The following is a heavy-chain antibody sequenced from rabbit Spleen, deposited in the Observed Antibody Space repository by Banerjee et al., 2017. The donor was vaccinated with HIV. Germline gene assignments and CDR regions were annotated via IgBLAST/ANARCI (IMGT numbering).Heavy chain of an antibody. V-gene: IGHV1S47*01. CDR2: IDPVFGST. CDR3: VSPGDDYIYYNL. Sequence: QEQLVESGGGLVQPGGSLKLSCKASGFDFSSYGMSWVRQAPGKGLEWIGYIDPVFGSTYYASWVNGRFTISSHNAQNTLYLQLNSLTAADTATYFCVSPGDDYIYYNLWGPGTLVTVS. D-gene: IGHD2-1*01. CDR1: GFDFSSYG. J-gene: IGHJ4*01.